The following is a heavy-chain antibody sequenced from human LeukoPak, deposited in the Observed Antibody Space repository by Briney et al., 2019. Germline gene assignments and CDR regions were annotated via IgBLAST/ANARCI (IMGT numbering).Heavy chain of an antibody. V-gene: IGHV3-20*04. Sequence: GGSLRLSCAASGFTFDDYGMSWVRRAPGNGLEWVSGINWNGGSTGYADSVKGRFTISRDNAKNSLYLQMNSLTVEDTAVYYCARDMGWQQFDQWGQGTLVTVSS. CDR2: INWNGGST. CDR1: GFTFDDYG. J-gene: IGHJ4*02. D-gene: IGHD5-24*01. CDR3: ARDMGWQQFDQ.